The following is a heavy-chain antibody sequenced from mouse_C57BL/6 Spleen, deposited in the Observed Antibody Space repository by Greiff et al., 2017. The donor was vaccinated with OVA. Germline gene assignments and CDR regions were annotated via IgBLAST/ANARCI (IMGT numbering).Heavy chain of an antibody. D-gene: IGHD1-2*01. V-gene: IGHV1-50*01. Sequence: QVQLQQSGAELVKPGASVKLSCKASGYTFTSYWMQWVKQRPGQGLEWIGEIDPSDSYTNYNQKFKGKATLTVDTSSSTAYMQLSSLTSEDSAVYYCASGTTALEGYWGQGTTLTVSS. CDR2: IDPSDSYT. CDR1: GYTFTSYW. J-gene: IGHJ2*01. CDR3: ASGTTALEGY.